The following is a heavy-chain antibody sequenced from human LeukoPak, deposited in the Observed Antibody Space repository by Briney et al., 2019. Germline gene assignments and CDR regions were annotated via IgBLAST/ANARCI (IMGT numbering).Heavy chain of an antibody. CDR1: GFTVSSNY. CDR3: ARLVGGSAYYFDY. J-gene: IGHJ4*02. CDR2: IYSGGST. D-gene: IGHD2-15*01. Sequence: GGSLRLSCAASGFTVSSNYMSWVRQAPGEGLEWVSVIYSGGSTYYADSVKGRFTISRDNSKNTLYLQMNSLRAEDTAVYYCARLVGGSAYYFDYWGQGTLVTVSS. V-gene: IGHV3-53*01.